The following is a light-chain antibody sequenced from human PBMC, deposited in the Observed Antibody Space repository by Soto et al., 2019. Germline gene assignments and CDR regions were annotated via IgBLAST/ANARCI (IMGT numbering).Light chain of an antibody. CDR1: SSDVGVYNY. V-gene: IGLV2-14*01. CDR2: EVS. Sequence: QSVLTQPASVSGSPGQSITISCTGTSSDVGVYNYVSWYQQHPGKAPKLMIYEVSNRPSGVSHRFSGSKSGNTASLIISGLQAEDEADYYCLSYTSSSTHVFGTGTKVTVL. CDR3: LSYTSSSTHV. J-gene: IGLJ1*01.